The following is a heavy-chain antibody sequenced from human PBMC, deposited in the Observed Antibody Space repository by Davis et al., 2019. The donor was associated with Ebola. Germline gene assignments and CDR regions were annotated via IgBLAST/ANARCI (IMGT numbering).Heavy chain of an antibody. CDR2: ISASGGNP. CDR3: ARHPHFDY. CDR1: GFTFSTFA. Sequence: GESLKISCAASGFTFSTFAMSWVRQTPGKGLEWVSSISASGGNPYYADSAQGRFTISRDNSKNTLYLQMNSLRADDTAMYYCARHPHFDYWGQGTLVTVST. V-gene: IGHV3-23*01. J-gene: IGHJ4*02.